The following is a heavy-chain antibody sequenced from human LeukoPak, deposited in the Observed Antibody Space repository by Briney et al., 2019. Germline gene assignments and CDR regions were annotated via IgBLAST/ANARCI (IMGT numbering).Heavy chain of an antibody. CDR2: INHDGSST. V-gene: IGHV3-74*01. CDR1: GW. D-gene: IGHD3-10*01. CDR3: ARGLLWFGELYFDY. J-gene: IGHJ4*02. Sequence: PGGSLRLSCAASGWMHCVRQAPGKGLVWVSGINHDGSSTYYADSVKGRFTISRDNAKNTLYLQMNSLRAEDTAVYYCARGLLWFGELYFDYWGQGTLVTVSS.